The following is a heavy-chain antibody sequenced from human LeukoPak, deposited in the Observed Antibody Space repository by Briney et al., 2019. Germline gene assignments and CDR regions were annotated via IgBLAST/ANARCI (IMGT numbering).Heavy chain of an antibody. Sequence: ASVKVSCKASGYTFTSYGISWERQAPGQGLERVGRFNVYNGNKNYSQKLQGRVTMTTDTSTSKAYMELRSLRSDDTAVYYCARDVRYGGGFDYWGQGTLVTVSS. CDR1: GYTFTSYG. CDR2: FNVYNGNK. J-gene: IGHJ4*02. V-gene: IGHV1-18*01. D-gene: IGHD4-23*01. CDR3: ARDVRYGGGFDY.